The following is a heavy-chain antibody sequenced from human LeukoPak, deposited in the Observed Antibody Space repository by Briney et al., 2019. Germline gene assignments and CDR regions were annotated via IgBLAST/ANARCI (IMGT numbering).Heavy chain of an antibody. D-gene: IGHD7-27*01. CDR2: TNQDGSQK. CDR3: AAWGSGNY. J-gene: IGHJ4*02. Sequence: GGSLRLSCAASGFTFNAFGMNWIRQAPGKGLEWVANTNQDGSQKYYVDSVRGRFTISRDNAEKLFYLQINSLRVEDTAIYYCAAWGSGNYWGQGTLVTVSS. CDR1: GFTFNAFG. V-gene: IGHV3-7*03.